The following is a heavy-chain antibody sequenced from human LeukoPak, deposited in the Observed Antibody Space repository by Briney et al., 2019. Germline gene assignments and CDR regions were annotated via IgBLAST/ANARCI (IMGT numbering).Heavy chain of an antibody. CDR1: GGSISSYY. D-gene: IGHD5/OR15-5a*01. Sequence: SETLSLTCTVSGGSISSYYWSWIRQPPGKGLEWIGYIYYSGSTNYNPSLKSRVTISVDTSKNQFSLKLSSVTAADTAVYYCARDDVSDYWGQGTLVTVSS. CDR2: IYYSGST. J-gene: IGHJ4*02. CDR3: ARDDVSDY. V-gene: IGHV4-59*01.